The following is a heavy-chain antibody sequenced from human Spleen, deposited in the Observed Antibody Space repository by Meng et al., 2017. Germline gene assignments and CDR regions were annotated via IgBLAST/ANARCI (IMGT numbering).Heavy chain of an antibody. J-gene: IGHJ4*02. V-gene: IGHV3-15*01. Sequence: GESLKISCAASGFTVSSNYMSWVRQAPGKGLEWVGRIKSKTDGGTTDYAAPVKGRFTISRDDSKNTVYLQMNSLKTEDTAVYYCTTPHYDYVWGSYPGWGQGTLVTVSS. CDR3: TTPHYDYVWGSYPG. CDR2: IKSKTDGGTT. CDR1: GFTVSSNY. D-gene: IGHD3-16*02.